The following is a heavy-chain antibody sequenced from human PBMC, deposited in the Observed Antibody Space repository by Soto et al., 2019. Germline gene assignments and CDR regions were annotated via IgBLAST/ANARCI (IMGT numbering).Heavy chain of an antibody. D-gene: IGHD5-18*01. CDR3: ARSVDTAMVAVDY. Sequence: GSSVKVSCKPSSYTFTCYYMHLLRQAPGQGLEWMGWINPNSGGTNYAQKFQGWVTMTRDTSISTAYMELSRLRSDDTAVHYCARSVDTAMVAVDYWGQGTLVTVSS. J-gene: IGHJ4*02. CDR1: SYTFTCYY. V-gene: IGHV1-2*04. CDR2: INPNSGGT.